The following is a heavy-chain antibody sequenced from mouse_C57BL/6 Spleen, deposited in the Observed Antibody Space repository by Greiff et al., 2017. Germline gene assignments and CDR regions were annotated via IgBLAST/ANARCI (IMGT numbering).Heavy chain of an antibody. D-gene: IGHD1-1*01. J-gene: IGHJ3*01. CDR1: GYTFTRYW. CDR2: INPSNGGT. CDR3: ARSGTAWFAY. Sequence: QVQLQQPGPELVKPGASVKLSCKASGYTFTRYWMHWVMQRPGQGLEWIGNINPSNGGTNYTEKFNSKATLTVDKSSSTAYMQLSSLTSEDSAVYYCARSGTAWFAYWGQVTLVTVSA. V-gene: IGHV1-53*01.